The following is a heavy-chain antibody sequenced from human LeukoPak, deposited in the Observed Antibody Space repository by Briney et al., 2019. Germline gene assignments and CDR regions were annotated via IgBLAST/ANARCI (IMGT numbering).Heavy chain of an antibody. D-gene: IGHD6-13*01. CDR1: GGSISSASYY. CDR3: ARGLSSSSPPFRYYFDY. J-gene: IGHJ4*02. V-gene: IGHV4-61*02. CDR2: IYTSGST. Sequence: SETLSLTCTVSGGSISSASYYWSWIRQPAGKGLEWIGRIYTSGSTNYNPSLKSRVTISLDTSKNQFSLKLSSVTAADTAVYYCARGLSSSSPPFRYYFDYWGQGTLVTVSS.